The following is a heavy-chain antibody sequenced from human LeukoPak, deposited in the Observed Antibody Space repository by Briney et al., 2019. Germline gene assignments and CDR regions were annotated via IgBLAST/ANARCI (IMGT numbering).Heavy chain of an antibody. CDR3: AKGFGGKFDY. V-gene: IGHV3-30*02. J-gene: IGHJ4*02. D-gene: IGHD1-26*01. CDR2: IRFDGSNK. Sequence: GESLRLSCAASGFTFSNYGMHWVRQAPGKGLEWVTFIRFDGSNKYYAASVKGRFTISRDNSKNTLYLQLNSLRTEDTAVYYCAKGFGGKFDYWGQGTLVTVSS. CDR1: GFTFSNYG.